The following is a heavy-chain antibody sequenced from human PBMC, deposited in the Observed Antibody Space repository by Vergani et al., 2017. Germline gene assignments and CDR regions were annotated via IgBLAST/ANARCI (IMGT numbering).Heavy chain of an antibody. V-gene: IGHV2-5*04. CDR1: GFSLNTRGVS. Sequence: QITLKESGPTLVKPTQTLTLTCTFSGFSLNTRGVSVAWIRQPPGKALDWLALIYWNDDQHYSPSLNNRVTITKDTSKNQVVLTMTNMDYVDTGTYYCVNRKARCGTTSSLCPCYNYYGMYVWGKGTTVTVSS. D-gene: IGHD1-7*01. CDR3: VNRKARCGTTSSLCPCYNYYGMYV. J-gene: IGHJ6*04. CDR2: IYWNDDQ.